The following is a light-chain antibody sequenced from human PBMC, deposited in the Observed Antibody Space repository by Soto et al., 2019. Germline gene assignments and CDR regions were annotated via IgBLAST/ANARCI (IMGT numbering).Light chain of an antibody. CDR3: NSYASSGTLV. J-gene: IGLJ1*01. CDR2: EVS. V-gene: IGLV2-14*01. Sequence: QSVLTQPASVSGSPGQSITLSCTGTSSGVGGYNYVSWYQQHPGKAPKLMIYEVSNRPSGVSNRFSGSKSGNTASLTISGLQAEDEADYYCNSYASSGTLVFGTGTKVTVL. CDR1: SSGVGGYNY.